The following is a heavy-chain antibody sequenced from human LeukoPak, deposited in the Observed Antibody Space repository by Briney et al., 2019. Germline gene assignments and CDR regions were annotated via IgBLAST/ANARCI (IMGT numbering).Heavy chain of an antibody. J-gene: IGHJ4*02. CDR1: GFIFSSYN. CDR3: AREKAAAGFDY. V-gene: IGHV3-21*01. CDR2: ISSSTSNT. D-gene: IGHD6-13*01. Sequence: KPGGSLRLSCATSGFIFSSYNMNWARQAPGKGLEWVSSISSSTSNTYYADSVKGRFTISRDNAKNSLYLQMNSLRAEDTAVYYCAREKAAAGFDYWGQGTLVTVSS.